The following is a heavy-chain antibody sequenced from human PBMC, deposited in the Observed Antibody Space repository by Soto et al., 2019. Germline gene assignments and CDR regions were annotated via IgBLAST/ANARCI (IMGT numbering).Heavy chain of an antibody. CDR3: SNWNYGGSFDY. CDR2: IKSKTDGGTT. CDR1: GFTFSNAW. V-gene: IGHV3-15*01. J-gene: IGHJ4*02. D-gene: IGHD1-7*01. Sequence: NPGGSLRLSCAASGFTFSNAWMSWVRQAPGKGLEWVGRIKSKTDGGTTDYAAPVKGRFTISRDDSKNTLYLQMNSLKTEDTAVYYCSNWNYGGSFDYWGQGTLVTVSS.